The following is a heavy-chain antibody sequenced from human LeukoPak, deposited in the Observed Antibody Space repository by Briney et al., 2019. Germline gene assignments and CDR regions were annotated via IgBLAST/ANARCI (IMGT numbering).Heavy chain of an antibody. Sequence: SETLSLTCTVSGGSISGYYWTWIRQPPGKGLEWIGYIYSSGSTNYNPSLKSRVTISVDTSKNQFSLKLTSVTAADTAVYYCARAPGGKEGEDYWGQGTLVTVSS. V-gene: IGHV4-59*01. CDR1: GGSISGYY. CDR3: ARAPGGKEGEDY. CDR2: IYSSGST. D-gene: IGHD1-1*01. J-gene: IGHJ4*02.